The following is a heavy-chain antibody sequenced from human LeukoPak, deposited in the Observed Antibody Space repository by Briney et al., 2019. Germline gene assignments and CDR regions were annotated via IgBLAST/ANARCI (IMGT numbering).Heavy chain of an antibody. J-gene: IGHJ6*03. V-gene: IGHV4-34*01. D-gene: IGHD5-18*01. CDR1: GGSFNDYY. CDR3: ARVASYGYQQQLVHYYYYYMDV. CDR2: INHSGST. Sequence: SETLSLTCAVYGGSFNDYYWSWIRQPPGKGLEWIGEINHSGSTNYNPSLKSRVTIPVDTSKKQFSLRLSSVTAADTAVYYCARVASYGYQQQLVHYYYYYMDVWGKGTTVTVSS.